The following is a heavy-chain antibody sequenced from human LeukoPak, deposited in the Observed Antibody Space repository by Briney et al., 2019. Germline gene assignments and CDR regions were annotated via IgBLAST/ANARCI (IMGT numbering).Heavy chain of an antibody. CDR3: ARPRRHYYGSRGDDWFDP. CDR2: IYYSGST. Sequence: SETLSLTCTVSGSSISSSSYYWGWIRQPPGKGLEWIGSIYYSGSTYYNPSLKSRVTISVDTSKNQFSLKLSSVTAADTAVYYCARPRRHYYGSRGDDWFDPWGQGTLVTASS. J-gene: IGHJ5*02. D-gene: IGHD3-10*01. V-gene: IGHV4-39*01. CDR1: GSSISSSSYY.